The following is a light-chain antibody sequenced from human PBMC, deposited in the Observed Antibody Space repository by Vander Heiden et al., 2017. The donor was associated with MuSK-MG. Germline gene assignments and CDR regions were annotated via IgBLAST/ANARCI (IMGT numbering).Light chain of an antibody. CDR2: SNK. Sequence: QSLLTHPPSASGTPGQRVTISCSGSSSNIGSNTVNWYQQLPGTAPKLLIYSNKQRPSGVPDRFSGSKSGTSASLAISGLQSEDEADYYCAAWDDSLNGVVFGGGTKLTVL. V-gene: IGLV1-44*01. CDR1: SSNIGSNT. J-gene: IGLJ2*01. CDR3: AAWDDSLNGVV.